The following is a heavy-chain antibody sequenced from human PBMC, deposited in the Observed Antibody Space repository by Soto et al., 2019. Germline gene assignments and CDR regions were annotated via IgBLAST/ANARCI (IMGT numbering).Heavy chain of an antibody. CDR3: ARGVGWEVSPRYYGLDV. V-gene: IGHV3-21*01. D-gene: IGHD1-26*01. J-gene: IGHJ6*02. CDR2: ISSSRSYI. CDR1: GFTFSSYS. Sequence: PGGSLRLSCAASGFTFSSYSMNWVRRAPGKGLEWVSSISSSRSYIYNADSVKGRFTISRDNPKNSLYLQMDSLRADDTAVYYCARGVGWEVSPRYYGLDVWGQGTTVTVSS.